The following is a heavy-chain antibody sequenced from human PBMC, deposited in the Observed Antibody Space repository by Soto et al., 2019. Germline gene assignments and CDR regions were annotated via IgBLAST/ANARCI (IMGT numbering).Heavy chain of an antibody. D-gene: IGHD3-10*02. CDR2: VENGGST. J-gene: IGHJ5*02. CDR3: ARHVRGAVTMNWFDP. CDR1: GGSIISSNFY. V-gene: IGHV4-39*01. Sequence: SETLSLTCTVSGGSIISSNFYWGWIRQPPGKGLEWIGSVENGGSTYDNPSLRSRVTLSADTSKNQFSLTMTSVTAADTAVYYCARHVRGAVTMNWFDPWGQGTQVTVSS.